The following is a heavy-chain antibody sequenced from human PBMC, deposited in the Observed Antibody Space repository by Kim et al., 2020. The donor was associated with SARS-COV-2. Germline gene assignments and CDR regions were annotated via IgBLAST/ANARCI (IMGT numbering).Heavy chain of an antibody. V-gene: IGHV3-30*07. D-gene: IGHD2-15*01. J-gene: IGHJ6*02. Sequence: DPGKRRFPISRDNAKNTVYLQMGSLGAEDTAVYYCTREPCSGGSCFGMDVWGQGTTVTVSS. CDR3: TREPCSGGSCFGMDV.